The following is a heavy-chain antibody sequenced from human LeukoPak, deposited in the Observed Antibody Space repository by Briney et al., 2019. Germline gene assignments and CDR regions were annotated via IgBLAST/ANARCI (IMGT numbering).Heavy chain of an antibody. J-gene: IGHJ4*02. D-gene: IGHD5-12*01. CDR3: ARGGGYDFYYFDY. V-gene: IGHV3-7*03. CDR1: GFTFSSYW. Sequence: GGSLRLSCVASGFTFSSYWMTWVRQAPGKGLEWVAKIKQDGSEKYYVDSVKGRFTISRDNAKNSLYLQMNSLRAEDTAVYYCARGGGYDFYYFDYWGQGTLVTVSS. CDR2: IKQDGSEK.